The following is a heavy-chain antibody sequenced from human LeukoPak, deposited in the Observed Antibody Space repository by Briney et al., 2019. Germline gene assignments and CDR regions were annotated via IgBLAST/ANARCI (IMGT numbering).Heavy chain of an antibody. D-gene: IGHD2-2*01. J-gene: IGHJ6*03. Sequence: SETLSLTCTVSGGSISSYYWSWIRPPAGKGLEWIGLIYTSGSTNYNPSLKSRVTMSVDTSKNEFSLKLSSVTAADTAVYYCARDAIRGWDYYYYMDVWGKGTTVTVSS. CDR1: GGSISSYY. CDR2: IYTSGST. V-gene: IGHV4-4*07. CDR3: ARDAIRGWDYYYYMDV.